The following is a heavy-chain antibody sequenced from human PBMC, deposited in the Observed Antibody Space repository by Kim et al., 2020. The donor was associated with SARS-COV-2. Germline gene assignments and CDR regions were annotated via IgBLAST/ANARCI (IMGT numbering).Heavy chain of an antibody. CDR2: IIPIFGTA. Sequence: ASVKVSCKASGGTFSSYAISWVRQAPGQGLEWMGGIIPIFGTANYAQKFQGRVTITADESTSTAYMELSSLRSEDTAVYYCARAARLPSSGYGYYGMDVWGQGTTVTVSS. J-gene: IGHJ6*02. V-gene: IGHV1-69*13. CDR3: ARAARLPSSGYGYYGMDV. CDR1: GGTFSSYA. D-gene: IGHD3-22*01.